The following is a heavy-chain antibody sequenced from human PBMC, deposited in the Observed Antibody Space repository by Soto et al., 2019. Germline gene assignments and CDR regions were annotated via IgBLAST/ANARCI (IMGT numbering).Heavy chain of an antibody. V-gene: IGHV3-23*01. J-gene: IGHJ4*02. CDR3: AKDYRRAVAVKPIEY. CDR2: ISGSGGST. CDR1: GFTFSSYA. Sequence: GGSLRLSCAASGFTFSSYAMSWVRQAPGKGLEWVSAISGSGGSTYYADSVKGRFTISRDNSKNTLYLQMNSLRAEDTAVYYCAKDYRRAVAVKPIEYWGQGTLVTVSS. D-gene: IGHD6-19*01.